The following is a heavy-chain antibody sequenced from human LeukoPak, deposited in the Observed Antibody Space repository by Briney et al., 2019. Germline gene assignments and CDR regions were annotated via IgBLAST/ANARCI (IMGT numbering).Heavy chain of an antibody. CDR1: GFTFSSYW. J-gene: IGHJ4*02. CDR3: AKDIGSGVRGVMSY. D-gene: IGHD3-10*01. Sequence: PGGSLRLSCAASGFTFSSYWMSWVRQAPGKGLEWVANIKQDGSEKYYVDSVKGRFTISRDNAKNSLYLQMNSLRAEDTALYYCAKDIGSGVRGVMSYWGQGTLVTVSS. V-gene: IGHV3-7*03. CDR2: IKQDGSEK.